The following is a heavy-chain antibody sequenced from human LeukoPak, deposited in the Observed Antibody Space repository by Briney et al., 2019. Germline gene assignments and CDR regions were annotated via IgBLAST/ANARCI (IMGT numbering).Heavy chain of an antibody. CDR2: INPDGTTT. CDR1: GFTFSTYW. Sequence: GGSLRLSCAASGFTFSTYWMHWVRQAPGKGLVWVSRINPDGTTTSYADSVKGRFTISRDNAKDTVYLQMNSLRAEDTAVYYCARVTVTAIDYWGQGTLVTVSS. CDR3: ARVTVTAIDY. V-gene: IGHV3-74*01. J-gene: IGHJ4*02. D-gene: IGHD4-17*01.